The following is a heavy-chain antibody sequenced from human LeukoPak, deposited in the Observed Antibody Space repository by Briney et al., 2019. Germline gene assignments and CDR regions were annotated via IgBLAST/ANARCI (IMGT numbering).Heavy chain of an antibody. CDR3: AKVGFSDY. D-gene: IGHD6-25*01. CDR1: GFTFSSYA. Sequence: GGSLRLSCAASGFTFSSYAMKWVRLAPGKGLQWVSAISGSGGGTFYTDSVKGRFTISRENSKNTVYLQMNSLRAEDTAVYYCAKVGFSDYWGQGTLVTVSS. J-gene: IGHJ4*02. CDR2: ISGSGGGT. V-gene: IGHV3-23*01.